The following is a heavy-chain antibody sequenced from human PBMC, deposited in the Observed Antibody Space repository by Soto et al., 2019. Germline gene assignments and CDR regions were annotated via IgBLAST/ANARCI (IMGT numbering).Heavy chain of an antibody. D-gene: IGHD2-8*02. Sequence: PGGSLRLSCAASGFTFSSYWMHWVRQAPGKGLVWVSHIHGDGSTTSYADSVKGRFTISRDNAKNVLYLQMNSLIAEDTAVYYCAKATATGGGAFDICGQGTMVTVSS. V-gene: IGHV3-74*01. CDR2: IHGDGSTT. CDR3: AKATATGGGAFDI. CDR1: GFTFSSYW. J-gene: IGHJ3*02.